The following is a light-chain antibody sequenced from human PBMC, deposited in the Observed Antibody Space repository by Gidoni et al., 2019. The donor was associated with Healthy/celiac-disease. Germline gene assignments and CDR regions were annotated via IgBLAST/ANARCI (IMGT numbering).Light chain of an antibody. V-gene: IGKV1-39*01. J-gene: IGKJ4*01. CDR2: AAS. CDR3: QQSYSTPLT. Sequence: ASQSISSYLNWYQQKPGKAPKLLIYAASRLQSGVTSRFSGSGSGTDFTLTISSLQPEDFATYYCQQSYSTPLTFGGGTKVEIK. CDR1: QSISSY.